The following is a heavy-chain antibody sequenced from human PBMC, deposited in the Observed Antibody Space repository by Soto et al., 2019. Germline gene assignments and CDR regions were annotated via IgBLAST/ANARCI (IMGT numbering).Heavy chain of an antibody. J-gene: IGHJ4*02. CDR3: AFSDPHFDY. CDR1: GYSFTRYA. V-gene: IGHV1-3*01. Sequence: ASVKVSCKASGYSFTRYAMHWVRRAPGQRLEWMGWINAGNGNTKYSRKLQGRVTMTTDTSTSTAYMELRSLRSDDTAVYYCAFSDPHFDYWGQGTLVTVSS. CDR2: INAGNGNT.